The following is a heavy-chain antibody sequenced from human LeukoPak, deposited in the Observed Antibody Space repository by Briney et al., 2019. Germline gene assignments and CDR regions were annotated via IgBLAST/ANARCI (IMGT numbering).Heavy chain of an antibody. D-gene: IGHD3-10*01. Sequence: PGGSLRLSCSASGFTFRSYEMNWVRQAPGKGLEWISYISGSDSTMFYADSVKGRFTISRDNAKNSLYLQMKSLRDEDTAVYYCARGGSRGSFDYGGQGTLVTVSS. CDR1: GFTFRSYE. CDR3: ARGGSRGSFDY. J-gene: IGHJ4*02. CDR2: ISGSDSTM. V-gene: IGHV3-48*03.